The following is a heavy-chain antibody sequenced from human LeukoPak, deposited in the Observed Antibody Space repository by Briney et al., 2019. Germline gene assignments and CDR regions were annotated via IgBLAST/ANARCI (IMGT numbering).Heavy chain of an antibody. Sequence: KPSETLSLTCTVSGYSISSCYYWGWMRQPPGQELEWIGSLYHSGSSYYNPFLKSRVTVSVDTINNQFSLKLSSVTAADTAVYYCERDDLVVPAANPDDYWGQGTLVTVSS. D-gene: IGHD2-2*01. V-gene: IGHV4-38-2*02. J-gene: IGHJ4*02. CDR2: LYHSGSS. CDR3: ERDDLVVPAANPDDY. CDR1: GYSISSCYY.